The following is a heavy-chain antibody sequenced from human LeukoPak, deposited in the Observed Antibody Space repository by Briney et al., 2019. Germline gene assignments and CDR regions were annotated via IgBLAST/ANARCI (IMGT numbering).Heavy chain of an antibody. CDR2: IIPIFGTA. CDR3: ARPIAVAGTHDAFDI. CDR1: GYTFTSYA. V-gene: IGHV1-69*13. J-gene: IGHJ3*02. Sequence: SVKVSCKASGYTFTSYATSWVRQAPGQGLEWMGGIIPIFGTANYAQKFQGRVTITADESTSTAYMELSSLRSEDTAVYYCARPIAVAGTHDAFDIWGQGTMVTVSS. D-gene: IGHD6-19*01.